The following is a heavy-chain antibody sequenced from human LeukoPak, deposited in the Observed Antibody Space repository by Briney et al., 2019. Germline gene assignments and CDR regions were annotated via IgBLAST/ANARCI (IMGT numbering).Heavy chain of an antibody. D-gene: IGHD6-19*01. CDR3: ARAPYSSGLYLPWGYMDV. Sequence: ASVKVSCKASGYTFFNYGISWVRQGPGQGLEWVGWSSAYNDNINYAQKLQGRVTMTTDTSTTTAYMELRSLRSDDTAVYYCARAPYSSGLYLPWGYMDVWGKGTTVTISS. CDR2: SSAYNDNI. J-gene: IGHJ6*03. CDR1: GYTFFNYG. V-gene: IGHV1-18*01.